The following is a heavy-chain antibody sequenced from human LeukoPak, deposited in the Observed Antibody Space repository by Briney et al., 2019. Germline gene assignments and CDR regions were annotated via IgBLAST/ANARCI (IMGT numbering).Heavy chain of an antibody. CDR1: GGTFSSYA. CDR3: ARGSYYYDSSGKSFDP. D-gene: IGHD3-22*01. Sequence: SVKVSCKASGGTFSSYAISWVRQAPGQGLEWMGGIIPIFGTANYAQKFQGRVTMTRDTSTSTVYMELSSLRSEDTAVYYCARGSYYYDSSGKSFDPWGQGTLVTVSS. J-gene: IGHJ5*02. V-gene: IGHV1-69*05. CDR2: IIPIFGTA.